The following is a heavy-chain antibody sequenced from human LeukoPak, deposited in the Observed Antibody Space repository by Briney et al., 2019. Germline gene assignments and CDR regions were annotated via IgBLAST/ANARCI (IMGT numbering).Heavy chain of an antibody. Sequence: SETLSLTCTVPGDSITGSSYYWGWIRQPPGKGLEWIGSMYYSGSTYSNPSLKSRVTISVDTSKNQFSLKLSSVTAADTAVYYCARHYYDSTGYYYFDYWGQGTLVTVSS. CDR3: ARHYYDSTGYYYFDY. CDR1: GDSITGSSYY. V-gene: IGHV4-39*01. CDR2: MYYSGST. D-gene: IGHD3-22*01. J-gene: IGHJ4*02.